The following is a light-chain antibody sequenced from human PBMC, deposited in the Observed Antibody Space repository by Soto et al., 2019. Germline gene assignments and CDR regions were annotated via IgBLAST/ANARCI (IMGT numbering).Light chain of an antibody. J-gene: IGKJ5*01. CDR1: QDVSNY. Sequence: DILMTQSPSSLSASVGDRATITCQASQDVSNYLNCYQQKPGDAPKLLIDDASILEAGVPWRFSGSRAGSDFTFTISMLQPEDIATYYCQQYDHFPITFGQGTRLEIK. V-gene: IGKV1-33*01. CDR3: QQYDHFPIT. CDR2: DAS.